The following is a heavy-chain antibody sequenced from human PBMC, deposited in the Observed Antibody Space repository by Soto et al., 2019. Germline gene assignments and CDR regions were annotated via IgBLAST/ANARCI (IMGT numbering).Heavy chain of an antibody. V-gene: IGHV1-18*01. J-gene: IGHJ4*02. Sequence: QVQLVQSGAEVKKPGASVKVSCKASGYTFTTFGITGGGKAPGQGLEWMGGISAYNGNTNYAQKLQGRVTMTTDTSTSTAYMELRSLRSDDTAVYYCHYGDSPWDYWGQGTLVTVSS. CDR3: HYGDSPWDY. CDR1: GYTFTTFG. D-gene: IGHD4-17*01. CDR2: ISAYNGNT.